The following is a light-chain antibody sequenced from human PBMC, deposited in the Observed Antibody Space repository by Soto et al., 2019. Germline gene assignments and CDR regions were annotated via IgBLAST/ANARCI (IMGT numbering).Light chain of an antibody. CDR1: QSLLHRNGYTY. Sequence: EIVLTQSPLSLPVTPGEPASISCRSSQSLLHRNGYTYLDWYLQKPGQSPQLLIYLASGRASGARDRVSGSGAGSDFTLKISRVEAEDVGVYYCMQALQTPRTFGQGTKVEI. J-gene: IGKJ1*01. CDR3: MQALQTPRT. CDR2: LAS. V-gene: IGKV2-28*01.